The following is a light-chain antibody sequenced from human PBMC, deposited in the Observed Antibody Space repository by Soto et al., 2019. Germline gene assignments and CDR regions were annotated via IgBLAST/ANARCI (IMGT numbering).Light chain of an antibody. V-gene: IGKV3-20*01. CDR2: GAS. Sequence: EIVMTQSPATLSVSPGERATLSCRASQSISDNLAWSQQKPGQAPRLLIYGASSRATGIPDRFSGSGSGTDFTLTISRLEPEDFAVYYCQQYGSSRPWTFGQGTKVDIK. J-gene: IGKJ1*01. CDR3: QQYGSSRPWT. CDR1: QSISDN.